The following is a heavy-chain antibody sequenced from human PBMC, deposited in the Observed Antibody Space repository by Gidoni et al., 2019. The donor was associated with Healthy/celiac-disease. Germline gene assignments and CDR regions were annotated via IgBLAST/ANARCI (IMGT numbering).Heavy chain of an antibody. D-gene: IGHD6-6*01. J-gene: IGHJ6*02. CDR2: INHSGST. V-gene: IGHV4-34*01. CDR3: ARTRIAAHRYYGMDV. Sequence: QVQLQQWGAGLLKPSETLSLTCAVYGGSFSGYYWSWIRQPPGKGLEWIGEINHSGSTNYNPSLKSRVTISVDTSKNQFSLKLSSVTAADTAVYYCARTRIAAHRYYGMDVWGQGTTVTVSS. CDR1: GGSFSGYY.